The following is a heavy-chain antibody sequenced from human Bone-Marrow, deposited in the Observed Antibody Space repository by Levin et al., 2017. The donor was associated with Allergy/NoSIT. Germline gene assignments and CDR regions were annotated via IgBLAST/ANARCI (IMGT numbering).Heavy chain of an antibody. CDR1: GDSMRNHY. Sequence: SETLSLTCSVSGDSMRNHYWSWIRQPAGKGLEWIGRIYASGSTNHNPSLESRVSMSIDTSKNQFSLILSSVTAADPAVSYCARDQEMNFDFSTGTPLGPSRDVWGQGTTVTVSS. J-gene: IGHJ6*02. V-gene: IGHV4-4*07. CDR3: ARDQEMNFDFSTGTPLGPSRDV. D-gene: IGHD3/OR15-3a*01. CDR2: IYASGST.